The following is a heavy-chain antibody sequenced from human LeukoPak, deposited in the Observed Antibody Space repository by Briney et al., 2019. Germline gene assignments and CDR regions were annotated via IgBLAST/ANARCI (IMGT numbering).Heavy chain of an antibody. Sequence: PSETLSLTCTVSGGSISGSSHYWAWIRQPPGTGLEWIGHFYYGGSTYYNPSLKSRVTISVDTSKNQFSVKLTSLTAADTAVYYCAREGPLTRAYCSGGSCYEYGMDVWGQGTTVTVSS. CDR2: FYYGGST. CDR3: AREGPLTRAYCSGGSCYEYGMDV. J-gene: IGHJ6*02. D-gene: IGHD2-15*01. V-gene: IGHV4-39*07. CDR1: GGSISGSSHY.